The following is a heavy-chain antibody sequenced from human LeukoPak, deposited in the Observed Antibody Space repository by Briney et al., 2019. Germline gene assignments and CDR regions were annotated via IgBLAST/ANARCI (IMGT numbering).Heavy chain of an antibody. D-gene: IGHD3-3*01. J-gene: IGHJ4*02. CDR1: GFASTDDW. V-gene: IGHV3-7*01. CDR3: ERDSSDFWSYYYDY. CDR2: IKKDGSEK. Sequence: PVGTPRLSCAASGFASTDDWMTCGCDTPREGGEWVANIKKDGSEKYYADSVKVRFTISRDNAKTSLFLQMNSLRAEDTAVYYCERDSSDFWSYYYDYWGQRTLVTV.